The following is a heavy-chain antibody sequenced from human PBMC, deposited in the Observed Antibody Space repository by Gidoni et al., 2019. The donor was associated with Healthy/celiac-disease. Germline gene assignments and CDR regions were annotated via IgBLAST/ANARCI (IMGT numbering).Heavy chain of an antibody. CDR2: IYYSGST. CDR3: ARHGRAAALDY. D-gene: IGHD6-13*01. Sequence: QVQLQESGPGLVKPSETLSLTCTVSGGSISSYYWSWIRQPPGKGLEWIGYIYYSGSTNYNPSLKSRVTISVDTSKNQFSLKLSSVTAADTAVYYCARHGRAAALDYWGQGTLVTVSS. CDR1: GGSISSYY. J-gene: IGHJ4*02. V-gene: IGHV4-59*08.